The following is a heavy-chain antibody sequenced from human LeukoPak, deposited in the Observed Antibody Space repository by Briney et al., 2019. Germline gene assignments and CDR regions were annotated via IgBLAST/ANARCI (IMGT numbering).Heavy chain of an antibody. CDR1: GGPISSGGYY. Sequence: PSETLSLTCTVSGGPISSGGYYWSWIRRYPGKGLEWFGYNYYTGSTYYNPSLKSRVTISVDTSENQFSLKLSSVTAADTAVYYCARIPNQSKYSIGNYWGQGTLVTVSS. D-gene: IGHD1-14*01. CDR2: NYYTGST. V-gene: IGHV4-31*03. J-gene: IGHJ4*02. CDR3: ARIPNQSKYSIGNY.